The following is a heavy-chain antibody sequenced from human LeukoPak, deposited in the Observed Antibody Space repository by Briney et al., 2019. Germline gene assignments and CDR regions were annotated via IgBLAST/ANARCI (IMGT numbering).Heavy chain of an antibody. V-gene: IGHV1-8*02. J-gene: IGHJ3*02. Sequence: GASVKVSFKASGYTFTSYDINWVRQATGQGLEWMGWMNPNSGNTGYAQKFQGRVTMTMDMSTSTVYMELSSLRSEDTAVYYCARDSLQYYYDSSGYGYAFDIWGQGTMVTVSS. CDR3: ARDSLQYYYDSSGYGYAFDI. D-gene: IGHD3-22*01. CDR2: MNPNSGNT. CDR1: GYTFTSYD.